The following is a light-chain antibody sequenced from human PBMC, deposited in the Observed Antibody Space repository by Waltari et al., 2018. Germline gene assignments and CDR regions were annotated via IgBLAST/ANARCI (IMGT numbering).Light chain of an antibody. V-gene: IGLV1-44*01. J-gene: IGLJ1*01. CDR1: SSNIGDNT. CDR3: AAWDDSLNGPV. Sequence: QTVLTQPPSASGTPGQSIVISCSGRSSNIGDNTVTWYQQVPGTAPKLLIYGTRERPSGVSNRLSGSKSGTSASLAISALQPEDEADYYCAAWDDSLNGPVFGTGTKVTVL. CDR2: GTR.